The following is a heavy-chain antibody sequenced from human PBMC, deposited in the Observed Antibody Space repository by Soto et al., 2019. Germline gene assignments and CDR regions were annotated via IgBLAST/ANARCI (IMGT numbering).Heavy chain of an antibody. D-gene: IGHD2-21*01. CDR3: ARHIRGNSCMDV. V-gene: IGHV4-39*01. Sequence: SETLSLTCTVSGGSVSSASYYWSWIRQPPGKGLEWIGYIYYSGSTYYNPSLKSRVTISVDTSKNQFSLKLSSVTAADTAVYYCARHIRGNSCMDVWGQGPTVTVSS. CDR1: GGSVSSASYY. J-gene: IGHJ6*02. CDR2: IYYSGST.